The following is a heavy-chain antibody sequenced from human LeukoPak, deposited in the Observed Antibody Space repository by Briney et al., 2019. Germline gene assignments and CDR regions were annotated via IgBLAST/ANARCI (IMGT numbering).Heavy chain of an antibody. Sequence: ASVKVSCKVSGHSLTKFSMEWVPQAPGKGLEWMGGFDPERGETIHAQKFQGRFTMTEDTSTDTAYMELNSLTSEATAVYYCATGSIVYDFWGQGTLVTVSS. D-gene: IGHD1-26*01. CDR2: FDPERGET. V-gene: IGHV1-24*01. CDR1: GHSLTKFS. J-gene: IGHJ4*02. CDR3: ATGSIVYDF.